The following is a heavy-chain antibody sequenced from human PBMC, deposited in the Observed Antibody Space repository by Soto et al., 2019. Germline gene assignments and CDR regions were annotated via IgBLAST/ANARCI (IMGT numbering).Heavy chain of an antibody. Sequence: ASVKVSCKASGGTFSSYAISWVRQAPGQGLEWMGGIIPIFGTANYAQKFQGRVTITADESTSTAYMELSSLRSEDTAVYYCASLSVTTSIVNYGMDVWGQGTTVTVSS. J-gene: IGHJ6*02. CDR1: GGTFSSYA. D-gene: IGHD4-4*01. V-gene: IGHV1-69*13. CDR3: ASLSVTTSIVNYGMDV. CDR2: IIPIFGTA.